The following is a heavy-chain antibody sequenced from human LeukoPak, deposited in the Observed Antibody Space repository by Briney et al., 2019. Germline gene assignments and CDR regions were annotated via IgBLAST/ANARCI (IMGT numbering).Heavy chain of an antibody. D-gene: IGHD3-3*01. CDR2: IYHSGST. J-gene: IGHJ3*02. Sequence: PSETLSLTCAVSGGSISSGGYSWSWIRQPPGAGLEWIGYIYHSGSTYYNPSLKSRVTISVDRSKNQFSLKLSSVTAADTAVYYCARGLGYYDFWSGYFFAFDIWGQGTMVTVSS. CDR1: GGSISSGGYS. V-gene: IGHV4-30-2*01. CDR3: ARGLGYYDFWSGYFFAFDI.